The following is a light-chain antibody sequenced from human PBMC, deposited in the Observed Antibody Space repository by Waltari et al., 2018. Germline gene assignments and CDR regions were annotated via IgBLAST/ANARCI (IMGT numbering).Light chain of an antibody. Sequence: DIVMTQSPDSLAVSPGERPTLNSKSSQSVVYSSNNKNYLAWYQQKPGQPPKLLIYWASTRESGVPDRFSGSGSGTDFTLTISSLQAEDVAVYYCQQYYSTPQTFGQGTKVEIK. J-gene: IGKJ1*01. CDR3: QQYYSTPQT. CDR1: QSVVYSSNNKNY. CDR2: WAS. V-gene: IGKV4-1*01.